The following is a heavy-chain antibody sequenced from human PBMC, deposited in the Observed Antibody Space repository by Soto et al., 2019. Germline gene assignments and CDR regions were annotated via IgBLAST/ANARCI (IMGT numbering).Heavy chain of an antibody. J-gene: IGHJ4*02. Sequence: QITLKESGPTLVKPTQTLTLTCTFSGFSLSTSGVGVGWIRQPPGKALEWLALIYWDDDKRYSPTLKSTLTITKDTSKKQVAPIVTYIDPLDTSTYYCAQMFYKLNFVFWGQGTIVTVSP. CDR3: AQMFYKLNFVF. CDR2: IYWDDDK. D-gene: IGHD3-10*02. V-gene: IGHV2-5*02. CDR1: GFSLSTSGVG.